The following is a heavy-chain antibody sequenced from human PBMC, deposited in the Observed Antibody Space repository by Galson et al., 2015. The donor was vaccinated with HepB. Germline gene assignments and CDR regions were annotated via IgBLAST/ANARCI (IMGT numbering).Heavy chain of an antibody. CDR2: TYYRSKWYN. CDR1: GDSVSSNSAA. V-gene: IGHV6-1*01. D-gene: IGHD3-9*01. Sequence: CAISGDSVSSNSAAWNWIRQSPSRGLEWLGRTYYRSKWYNDYAVSVKSRITINPDTSKNQFFLQLNSVTPEDTAVYYCARDSPYYDILTGYYPSWFDPWGQGTLVTVSS. J-gene: IGHJ5*02. CDR3: ARDSPYYDILTGYYPSWFDP.